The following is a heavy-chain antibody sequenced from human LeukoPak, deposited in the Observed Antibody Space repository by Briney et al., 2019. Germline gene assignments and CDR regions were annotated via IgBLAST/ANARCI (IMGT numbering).Heavy chain of an antibody. V-gene: IGHV1-69*05. CDR1: GGTFSSYA. CDR2: IIPIFGTA. J-gene: IGHJ1*01. Sequence: ASVKVSCKASGGTFSSYAISWVRQAPGQGLEWMGRIIPIFGTANYAQKFQGRVTITTDESTRTAYMELSSLRSEDTAVYYCAREPPSIVVVTAQSAEYFQHWGQGTLVTVSS. D-gene: IGHD2-21*02. CDR3: AREPPSIVVVTAQSAEYFQH.